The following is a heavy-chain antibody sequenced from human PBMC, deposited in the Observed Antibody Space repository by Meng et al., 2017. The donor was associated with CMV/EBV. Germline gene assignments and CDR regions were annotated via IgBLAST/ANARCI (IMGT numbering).Heavy chain of an antibody. Sequence: ASVKVSCKASGYTFTSYGISWVRQAPGQGLEGMGWISAYNGNTNYAQKLQGRVTMTTDTSESTAYMELRSLRSDDTAVYYCARDPRFCSSTSCPDYYYYGMDVWGQGTTVTVSS. CDR2: ISAYNGNT. V-gene: IGHV1-18*01. CDR1: GYTFTSYG. CDR3: ARDPRFCSSTSCPDYYYYGMDV. D-gene: IGHD2-2*01. J-gene: IGHJ6*02.